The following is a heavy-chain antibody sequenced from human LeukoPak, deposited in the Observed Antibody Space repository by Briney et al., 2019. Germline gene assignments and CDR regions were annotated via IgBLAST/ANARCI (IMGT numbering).Heavy chain of an antibody. V-gene: IGHV4-59*01. CDR2: IYYSGST. CDR3: ARTSRHFYGSGSNLTPWPADMDV. Sequence: SETLSLTCTLSGGSINSYYWTWIRQPPGKGLEWIGYIYYSGSTHYNPSLNSRVTISMDTSKNHFSLKLSSVTAADTAIYYCARTSRHFYGSGSNLTPWPADMDVWGQGTKVTVSS. J-gene: IGHJ6*02. CDR1: GGSINSYY. D-gene: IGHD3-10*01.